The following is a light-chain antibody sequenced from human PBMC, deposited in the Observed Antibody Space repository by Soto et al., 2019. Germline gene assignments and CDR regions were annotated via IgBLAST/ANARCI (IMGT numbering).Light chain of an antibody. V-gene: IGLV2-14*01. Sequence: QSVLTQPASVSGSPGQSITISCTGTSSDVGAYNYVSWYQQHPGKAPKLMIYEVSNRPSGVSNRFSGSKFGNTASLTISGLLAEDEADYHCSSYTGSGTLVFGGGTKLTVL. CDR3: SSYTGSGTLV. J-gene: IGLJ2*01. CDR1: SSDVGAYNY. CDR2: EVS.